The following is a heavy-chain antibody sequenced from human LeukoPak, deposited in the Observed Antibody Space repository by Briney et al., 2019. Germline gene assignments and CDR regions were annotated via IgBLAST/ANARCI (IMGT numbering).Heavy chain of an antibody. CDR2: IYHSGST. Sequence: SETLSLTCTVSGYSISSGYYWGWIRAPPGKGLELIGSIYHSGSTYYNPSLKSRVTISVDTSKNQFSLKLSSVTAADTAVYYCARDHPGIAVAGPTTTYNWFDPWGQGTLVTVSS. V-gene: IGHV4-38-2*02. CDR1: GYSISSGYY. CDR3: ARDHPGIAVAGPTTTYNWFDP. J-gene: IGHJ5*02. D-gene: IGHD6-19*01.